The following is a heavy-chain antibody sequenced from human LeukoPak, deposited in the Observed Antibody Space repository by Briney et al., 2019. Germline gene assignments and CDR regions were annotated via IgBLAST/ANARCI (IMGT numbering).Heavy chain of an antibody. CDR3: ASYSSSWYYFDS. J-gene: IGHJ4*02. D-gene: IGHD6-13*01. CDR1: RFTFSTYW. V-gene: IGHV3-7*01. CDR2: INQDGSEK. Sequence: PGGSLRLSCAASRFTFSTYWMRWVRQAPGKGLEWVAYINQDGSEKYYVDSVEGRFTISRDNAKKSLYLQMNSLRAEDTAVYYCASYSSSWYYFDSWGQGTLVTVSS.